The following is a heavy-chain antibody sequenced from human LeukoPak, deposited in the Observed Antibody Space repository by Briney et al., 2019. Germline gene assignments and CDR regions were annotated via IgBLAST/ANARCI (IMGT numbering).Heavy chain of an antibody. CDR2: IRESGSST. J-gene: IGHJ5*02. D-gene: IGHD1-14*01. V-gene: IGHV3-23*01. CDR3: AKEYLSGFDP. Sequence: GGSLRLSCAASGFTFRSYAMSWVRQAPGKGLEWVSGIRESGSSTYYAASVKGRFTFSRDNSKNTLYLQMNSLRAEDTAVYYCAKEYLSGFDPWGQGTLVTVSS. CDR1: GFTFRSYA.